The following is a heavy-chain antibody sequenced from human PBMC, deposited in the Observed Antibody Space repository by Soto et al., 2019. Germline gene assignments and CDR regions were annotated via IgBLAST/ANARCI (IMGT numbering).Heavy chain of an antibody. CDR2: IYSGGST. V-gene: IGHV3-66*01. J-gene: IGHJ4*02. D-gene: IGHD3-10*01. Sequence: EVQLVESGGGLVQPGGSLRLSCAASGFTVSSNYMSWVRQAPGKGLEWVSVIYSGGSTYYADSVKGRFTIARDNSKNTLYFQMNSVSAEDTAVYYCARDHYHYGSGRKYYFDYWGQGTLVTVSS. CDR3: ARDHYHYGSGRKYYFDY. CDR1: GFTVSSNY.